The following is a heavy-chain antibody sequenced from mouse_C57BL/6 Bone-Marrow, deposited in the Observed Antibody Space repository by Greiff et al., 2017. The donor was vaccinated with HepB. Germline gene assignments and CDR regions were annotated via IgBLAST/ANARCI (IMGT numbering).Heavy chain of an antibody. CDR2: ISDGGSYT. D-gene: IGHD1-1*01. CDR3: AITTVVAHYGFDY. CDR1: GFTFSSYA. V-gene: IGHV5-4*03. J-gene: IGHJ2*01. Sequence: EVMLVESGGGLVKPGGSLKLSCAASGFTFSSYAMSWVRQTPEKRLEWVATISDGGSYTYYPDNVKGRFTISRDNAKNNLYLQMSHLKSEDTAMYYCAITTVVAHYGFDYWGQGTTLTVSS.